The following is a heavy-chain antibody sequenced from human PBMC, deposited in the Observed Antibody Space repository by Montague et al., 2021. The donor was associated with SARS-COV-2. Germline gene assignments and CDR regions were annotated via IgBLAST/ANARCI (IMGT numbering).Heavy chain of an antibody. CDR2: TYYSGST. CDR1: GASMKSYY. CDR3: ARVEGMIGGITHFDY. D-gene: IGHD2-21*01. Sequence: SETLSLTCSVSGASMKSYYWTWVRQSPGKGLQWIGYTYYSGSTSYDPSLQSRLTMTVDTSKNQFTLRLMSVTAADSAVYYCARVEGMIGGITHFDYWGQGFLVTVSS. J-gene: IGHJ4*02. V-gene: IGHV4-59*01.